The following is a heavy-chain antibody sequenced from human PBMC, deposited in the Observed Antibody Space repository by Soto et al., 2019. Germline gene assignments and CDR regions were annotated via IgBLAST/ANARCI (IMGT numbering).Heavy chain of an antibody. J-gene: IGHJ6*02. CDR1: GGNFRSSA. CDR3: AKELTTVAKDVYYYYGLHV. D-gene: IGHD4-17*01. Sequence: ASVKVSCKASGGNFRSSAISWVRQAPGQGLEWMGGIIPVFGSANYAQKFQGRVTITADESTSTAYMEVSSLRSDDTAVYYCAKELTTVAKDVYYYYGLHVWGQGTTVTVSS. CDR2: IIPVFGSA. V-gene: IGHV1-69*13.